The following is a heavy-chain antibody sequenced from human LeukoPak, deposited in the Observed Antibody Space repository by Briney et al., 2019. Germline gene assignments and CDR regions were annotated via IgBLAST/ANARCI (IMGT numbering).Heavy chain of an antibody. Sequence: SETLSLTCTVSGGSISSYYWSWIRQPPGKGLEWIGYISYSGSTNYNPSLKGRVTISVDTSKNQFSLNLNSVTAADTAVYFCARDEGSAYPFDYWGQGTLVTVSS. D-gene: IGHD3-22*01. CDR1: GGSISSYY. V-gene: IGHV4-59*12. J-gene: IGHJ4*02. CDR3: ARDEGSAYPFDY. CDR2: ISYSGST.